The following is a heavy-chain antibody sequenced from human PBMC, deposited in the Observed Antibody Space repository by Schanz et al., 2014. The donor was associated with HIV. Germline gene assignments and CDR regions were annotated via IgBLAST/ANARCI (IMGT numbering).Heavy chain of an antibody. CDR2: TIPMFGTA. CDR3: ARDKSGSSWYDS. Sequence: QVQLVQSGSEVKKPGSSVKVSCKASGGTFSRNTISWVRQAPGQGLEWMGGTIPMFGTANYAQTFQGRVTITADKSTSTAYMELSSLRSDDTAVYYCARDKSGSSWYDSWGQGTLVTVSS. J-gene: IGHJ5*01. V-gene: IGHV1-69*06. D-gene: IGHD6-13*01. CDR1: GGTFSRNT.